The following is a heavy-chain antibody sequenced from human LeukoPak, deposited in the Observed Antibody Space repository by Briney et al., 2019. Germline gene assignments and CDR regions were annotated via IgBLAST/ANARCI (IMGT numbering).Heavy chain of an antibody. D-gene: IGHD2-21*01. CDR3: ALAFGLTFFDIPSPWYFAR. CDR1: GFTFSGYW. Sequence: PGGSLRLSCAASGFTFSGYWMSWVRQAPGKGLEWVANINQDGSETYYVDSLRGRFTISRDNAKNSLYLQIDGLRAEDTAVNYCALAFGLTFFDIPSPWYFARWGRGNLVTVSS. CDR2: INQDGSET. J-gene: IGHJ2*01. V-gene: IGHV3-7*01.